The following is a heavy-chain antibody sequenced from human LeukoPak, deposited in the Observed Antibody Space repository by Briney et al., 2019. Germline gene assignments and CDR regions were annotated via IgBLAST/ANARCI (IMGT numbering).Heavy chain of an antibody. Sequence: VGALRLSCAASGFTFSSDWMSWVRQAPGKGLDWVANIKQDGSEKYYVDSVKGRFTISRDNAKNSLYLQMNSLRAEDTAVYYCARVGYSSSWTGFYYYYYYMDVWGKGTTVTVSS. CDR3: ARVGYSSSWTGFYYYYYYMDV. CDR1: GFTFSSDW. D-gene: IGHD6-13*01. J-gene: IGHJ6*03. V-gene: IGHV3-7*01. CDR2: IKQDGSEK.